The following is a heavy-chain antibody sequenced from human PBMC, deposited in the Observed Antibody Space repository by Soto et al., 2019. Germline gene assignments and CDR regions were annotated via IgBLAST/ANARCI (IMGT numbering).Heavy chain of an antibody. J-gene: IGHJ1*01. Sequence: PXGALRLTCAVSGGSISHYYWSWIRQPPGKGLGWIGYISYSGSTNSHPSLKSRVTISVDTTKNQYSLKLSSVTAAEAAVYCCARGHGDAGYFQYWGQGTLVTVSS. V-gene: IGHV4-59*01. CDR3: ARGHGDAGYFQY. CDR1: GGSISHYY. CDR2: ISYSGST. D-gene: IGHD2-21*02.